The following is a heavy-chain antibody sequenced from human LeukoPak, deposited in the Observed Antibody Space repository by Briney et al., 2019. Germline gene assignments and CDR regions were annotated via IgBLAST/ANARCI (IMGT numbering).Heavy chain of an antibody. CDR2: INHSGST. V-gene: IGHV4-34*01. CDR3: ARGYGSGNYYPKDY. Sequence: SETLSLTCAVYGGPFSGYYWSWIRQPPGKGLEWIGEINHSGSTNYNPSLKSRVTISVDTSKNQWSLKLTSVTAADTAVYYCARGYGSGNYYPKDYWGQGTLVTVSS. D-gene: IGHD3-10*01. J-gene: IGHJ4*02. CDR1: GGPFSGYY.